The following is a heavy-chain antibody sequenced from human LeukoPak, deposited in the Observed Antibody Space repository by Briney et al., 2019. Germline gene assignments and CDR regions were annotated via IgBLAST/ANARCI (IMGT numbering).Heavy chain of an antibody. Sequence: GESLKISCKGSGYNFTNYWIGWVRQMPGKGLEWMGIIYPGDSDTTYSPSFQGQVTISADKSISTAYLQWSSLKASDTAMYYCARSYSSSWAGFGYWGQGTLSPSPQ. V-gene: IGHV5-51*01. D-gene: IGHD6-13*01. CDR1: GYNFTNYW. J-gene: IGHJ4*02. CDR2: IYPGDSDT. CDR3: ARSYSSSWAGFGY.